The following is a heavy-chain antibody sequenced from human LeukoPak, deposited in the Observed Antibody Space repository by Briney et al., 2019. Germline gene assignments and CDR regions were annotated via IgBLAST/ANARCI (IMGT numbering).Heavy chain of an antibody. D-gene: IGHD6-19*01. V-gene: IGHV4-59*01. CDR3: ARDGRAGSLFAY. CDR2: IYYSGST. Sequence: PSETLSLTCTVSGGSITSYYWSWIRQPPGKGLEWIGYIYYSGSTNYNPSLKSRVTISVDTSKNQFSLKLSSVTAADTAIYYCARDGRAGSLFAYWGQGTLATVSS. CDR1: GGSITSYY. J-gene: IGHJ4*02.